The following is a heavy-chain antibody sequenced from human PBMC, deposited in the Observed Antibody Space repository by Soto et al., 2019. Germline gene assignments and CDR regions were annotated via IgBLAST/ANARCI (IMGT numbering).Heavy chain of an antibody. CDR3: ARATRDIVVVPAALRHFDY. CDR2: ISSSSSYI. Sequence: GSLRLSCAASGSTFSSYSMNWVRQAPGKGLEWVSSISSSSSYIYYADSVKGRFTISRDNAKNSLYLQMNSLRAEDTAVYYCARATRDIVVVPAALRHFDYWGHGTLVTVSS. CDR1: GSTFSSYS. V-gene: IGHV3-21*01. D-gene: IGHD2-2*01. J-gene: IGHJ4*01.